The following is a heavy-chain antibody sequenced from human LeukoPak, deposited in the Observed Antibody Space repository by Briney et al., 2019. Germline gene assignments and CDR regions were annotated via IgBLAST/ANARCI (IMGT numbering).Heavy chain of an antibody. Sequence: SETLSLTCTVSGGSISSYYWSWIRPPPGKGLEWIGHIYYSGSTNYNPSLKSRVTISVDTSKNQFSLKLNSVTAADTAVYYCARVPPRSSGWYFFDYWGQGTLVTVSS. D-gene: IGHD6-19*01. CDR2: IYYSGST. J-gene: IGHJ4*02. CDR3: ARVPPRSSGWYFFDY. CDR1: GGSISSYY. V-gene: IGHV4-59*01.